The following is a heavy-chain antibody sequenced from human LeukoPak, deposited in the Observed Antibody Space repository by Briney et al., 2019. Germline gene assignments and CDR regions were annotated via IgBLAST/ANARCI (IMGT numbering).Heavy chain of an antibody. CDR2: ISGSGGST. D-gene: IGHD3-22*01. J-gene: IGHJ4*02. V-gene: IGHV3-23*01. Sequence: GGSLRLSCAASGFTFSSYAMSWVRQAPGKGLEWVSAISGSGGSTYYADSVKGRFTISRDNPKNTLYLQMNSLRAEDTAVYYCAKRGYYDSSGYFDYWGQGTLVTVSS. CDR3: AKRGYYDSSGYFDY. CDR1: GFTFSSYA.